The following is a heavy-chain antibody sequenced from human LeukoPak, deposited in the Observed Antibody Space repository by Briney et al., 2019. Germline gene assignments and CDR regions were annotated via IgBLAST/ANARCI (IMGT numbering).Heavy chain of an antibody. D-gene: IGHD2/OR15-2a*01. J-gene: IGHJ5*02. CDR2: ISSSSSYI. Sequence: GGSLRLSCAASGFTFSSYSMNWVRQAPGKGLEWVSSISSSSSYIYYADSVKGRSTISRDNAKNSLYPQMNSLRAEDTAVYYCARDSIIQSWFDPWGQGTLVTVSS. V-gene: IGHV3-21*01. CDR1: GFTFSSYS. CDR3: ARDSIIQSWFDP.